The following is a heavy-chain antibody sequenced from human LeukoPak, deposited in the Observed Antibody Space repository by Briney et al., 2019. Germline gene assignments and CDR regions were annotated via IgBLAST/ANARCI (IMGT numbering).Heavy chain of an antibody. D-gene: IGHD5-24*01. CDR3: ARRDGDNDRCVDY. CDR1: GFTFSNYW. J-gene: IGHJ4*02. V-gene: IGHV3-33*08. Sequence: GGSLRLSCTASGFTFSNYWMTWVRQAPGKGLEWVAAIWYDGSKKFYADSMKGRFTVSRDNSKNTLYLQMNSLKAEDTAVYYCARRDGDNDRCVDYWGQGTLVIVSS. CDR2: IWYDGSKK.